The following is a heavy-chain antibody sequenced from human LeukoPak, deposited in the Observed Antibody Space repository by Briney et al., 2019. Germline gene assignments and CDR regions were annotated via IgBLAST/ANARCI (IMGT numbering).Heavy chain of an antibody. J-gene: IGHJ4*02. CDR3: ARSIYDFWSGAPSYYFDY. CDR1: GFTFSSYE. Sequence: PGGSLRLSCAASGFTFSSYEMNWVRQAPGKGLEWVSYISSSGSTIYYVDSVKGRFTISRDNAKNSLYLQMNSLRAEDTAVYYCARSIYDFWSGAPSYYFDYWGQGTLVTVSS. V-gene: IGHV3-48*03. CDR2: ISSSGSTI. D-gene: IGHD3-3*01.